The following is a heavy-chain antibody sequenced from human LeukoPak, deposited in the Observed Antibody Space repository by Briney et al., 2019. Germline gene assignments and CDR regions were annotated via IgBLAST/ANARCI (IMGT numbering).Heavy chain of an antibody. J-gene: IGHJ5*02. D-gene: IGHD3-10*01. CDR2: ISGSGGST. V-gene: IGHV3-23*01. Sequence: GGSLRLSCAASGFTFSSYAMSWVRQAPGKGLEWVSAISGSGGSTYYADSVKGRFTISRDNSKNTLYLQMNSLRAEDTAVYYCARGPGGDYYGSGSYSWFDPWGQGTLVTVSS. CDR3: ARGPGGDYYGSGSYSWFDP. CDR1: GFTFSSYA.